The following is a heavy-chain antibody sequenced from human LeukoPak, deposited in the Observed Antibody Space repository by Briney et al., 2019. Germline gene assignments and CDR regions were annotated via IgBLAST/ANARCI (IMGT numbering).Heavy chain of an antibody. J-gene: IGHJ1*01. V-gene: IGHV1-69*05. D-gene: IGHD6-25*01. CDR2: IIPIFGTA. Sequence: ASVKVPCKASGGTFSSYAISWVRQAPGQGLEWMGGIIPIFGTANYAQKFQGRVTITTDESTSTAYMELSSLRSEDTAVYYCARESAAGVGVVQHWGQGTLVTVSS. CDR1: GGTFSSYA. CDR3: ARESAAGVGVVQH.